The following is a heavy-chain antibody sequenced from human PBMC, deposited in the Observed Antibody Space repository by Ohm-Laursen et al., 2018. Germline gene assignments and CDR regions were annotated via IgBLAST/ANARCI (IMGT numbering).Heavy chain of an antibody. CDR3: ARWFYGGYHLGNDY. CDR1: GYTFVSYA. J-gene: IGHJ4*02. Sequence: GSSVKVSCKASGYTFVSYAISWVRQAPGQGLEWMGWIGTFNNKTNYAQKFQGRVTVTTDTSTSTAYMELSSLRSEDTAVYYCARWFYGGYHLGNDYWGQGTLVTVSS. V-gene: IGHV1-18*04. D-gene: IGHD4-23*01. CDR2: IGTFNNKT.